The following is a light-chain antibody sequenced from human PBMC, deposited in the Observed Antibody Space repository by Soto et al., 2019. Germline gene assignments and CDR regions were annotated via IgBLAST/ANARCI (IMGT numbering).Light chain of an antibody. CDR3: QEYSKWPLFT. Sequence: EIVVTQSPGILSVSPGDRATLSCRASQSVGRNLAWYQQKPGQAPTRLIYAASTRATGLPARVSGSGSGTDFTLTISSLQSEDFAVYYCQEYSKWPLFTFGPGTRVDIK. CDR1: QSVGRN. J-gene: IGKJ3*01. CDR2: AAS. V-gene: IGKV3-15*01.